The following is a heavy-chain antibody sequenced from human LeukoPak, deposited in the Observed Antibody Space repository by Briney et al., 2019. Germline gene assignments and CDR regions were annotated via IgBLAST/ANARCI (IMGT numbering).Heavy chain of an antibody. CDR3: ARGTNVDIVVVPAAIAFDI. V-gene: IGHV1-2*02. Sequence: GASVKVSCKASGYTFTGYYVHWVRQAPGQGLEWMGWINPNSGGTNYAQKFQGRVTMTRDTSISTAYMELSRLRSDDTAVYYCARGTNVDIVVVPAAIAFDIWGQGTMVTASS. CDR2: INPNSGGT. J-gene: IGHJ3*02. D-gene: IGHD2-2*01. CDR1: GYTFTGYY.